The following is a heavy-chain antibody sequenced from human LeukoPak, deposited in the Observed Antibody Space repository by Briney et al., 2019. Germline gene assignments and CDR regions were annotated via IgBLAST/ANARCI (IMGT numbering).Heavy chain of an antibody. Sequence: SETLSLTCTVSGGSISSYYCSWIRQPARERLEWIWRIYSSGSTNYNPSLKSRVTMSVDTSKNQFSLKLTAVTAAGTSVHFCARGVYGSGDYWGEGTLVTVSS. CDR3: ARGVYGSGDY. V-gene: IGHV4-4*07. CDR1: GGSISSYY. J-gene: IGHJ4*02. CDR2: IYSSGST. D-gene: IGHD3-10*01.